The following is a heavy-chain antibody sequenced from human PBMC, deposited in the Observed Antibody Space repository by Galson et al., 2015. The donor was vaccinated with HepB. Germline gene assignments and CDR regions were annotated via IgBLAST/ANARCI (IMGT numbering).Heavy chain of an antibody. CDR3: ARNPSSYDYYNMDV. J-gene: IGHJ6*02. CDR2: ICAGSTTI. Sequence: SLRLSCAASGVTIPSYSMNWVRKAPGKGLEWLAYICAGSTTIYYAASVKGRFTISRDNAKNFFYLHMNSLRGEDTAVYYCARNPSSYDYYNMDVWGHGTTVTVSS. V-gene: IGHV3-48*01. CDR1: GVTIPSYS.